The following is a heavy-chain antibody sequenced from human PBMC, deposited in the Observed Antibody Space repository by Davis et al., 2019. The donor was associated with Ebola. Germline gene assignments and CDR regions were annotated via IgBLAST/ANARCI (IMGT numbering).Heavy chain of an antibody. CDR2: ITYSSTHI. CDR3: ARRYYDTSGYPFDY. D-gene: IGHD3-22*01. J-gene: IGHJ4*02. V-gene: IGHV3-21*01. Sequence: PGGSLRLSCAASGFTFSSHTMNWVRQAPGKGLEWVSSITYSSTHIYYADSVKGRFTISRDNAKKSLYLQMNSLRAEDTAVYYCARRYYDTSGYPFDYWGQGTLVTVSS. CDR1: GFTFSSHT.